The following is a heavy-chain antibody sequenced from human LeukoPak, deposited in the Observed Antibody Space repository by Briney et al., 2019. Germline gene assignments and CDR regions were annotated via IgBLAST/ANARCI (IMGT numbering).Heavy chain of an antibody. Sequence: SVKVSCKASGDTFSSYVISWVRQAPGQRVEWMGEIIPIFGTANYTLKCHGGLTITTDESTSTAYMELSSLRSEDTAVYYCARVPRSSTRGYYFDYWGQGTLVTVSS. D-gene: IGHD2-2*01. CDR3: ARVPRSSTRGYYFDY. CDR1: GDTFSSYV. J-gene: IGHJ4*02. V-gene: IGHV1-69*05. CDR2: IIPIFGTA.